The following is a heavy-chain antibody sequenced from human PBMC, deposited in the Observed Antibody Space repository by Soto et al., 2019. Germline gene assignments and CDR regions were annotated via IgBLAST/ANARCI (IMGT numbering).Heavy chain of an antibody. CDR2: INSDGSST. V-gene: IGHV3-74*01. CDR3: ARDSSITMVRGVIIRDYYYGMDV. D-gene: IGHD3-10*01. Sequence: GGSLRLSCAASGFSFAGYALTWVRLAPGKGLVWVSRINSDGSSTSYADSVKGRFTISRDNAKNTLYLQMNSLRAEDTAVYYCARDSSITMVRGVIIRDYYYGMDVWGRGTTVTVSS. CDR1: GFSFAGYA. J-gene: IGHJ6*02.